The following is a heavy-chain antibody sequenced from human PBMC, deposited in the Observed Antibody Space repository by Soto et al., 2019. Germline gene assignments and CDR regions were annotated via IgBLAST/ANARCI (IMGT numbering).Heavy chain of an antibody. CDR2: LSVSSLNT. CDR1: GFTFGNYA. V-gene: IGHV3-23*01. CDR3: TIEFFLYSRKPHEEV. D-gene: IGHD2-21*01. J-gene: IGHJ6*02. Sequence: GGSLRLSCEASGFTFGNYAMTWVRQGPGRGLEWVSALSVSSLNTYYADSVKGRFTISRDNYKNTMYLEMNSLRVDDTAVYYCTIEFFLYSRKPHEEVWGQGTPVTASS.